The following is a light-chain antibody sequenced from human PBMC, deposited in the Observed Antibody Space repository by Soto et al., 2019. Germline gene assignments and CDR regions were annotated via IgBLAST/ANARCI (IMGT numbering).Light chain of an antibody. J-gene: IGKJ5*01. V-gene: IGKV3-15*01. CDR3: QQYNNWPPIT. CDR2: GAS. CDR1: QSVTSN. Sequence: IVLSQSPGTLSLSPGERATLFCRASQSVTSNLAWYQQKPGQAPRLLIYGASTRATGIPARFSGSGSGTEFTLTISSLQSEDFAVYYCQQYNNWPPITFGQGTRLEIK.